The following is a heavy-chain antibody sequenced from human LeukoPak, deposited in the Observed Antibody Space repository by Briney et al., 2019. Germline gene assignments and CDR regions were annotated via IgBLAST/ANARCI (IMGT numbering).Heavy chain of an antibody. J-gene: IGHJ4*02. D-gene: IGHD3-9*01. V-gene: IGHV3-21*01. Sequence: NPGGSRRLSCAASGFTFSTYRMNWVRQAPGKGLEWVSYISSSGSYKYYADSVKGRFTVSRDNAKNSLYLQMNSLRAEDTAVYYCARDYDILTGYSRFDYWGQGTLVTVSS. CDR3: ARDYDILTGYSRFDY. CDR2: ISSSGSYK. CDR1: GFTFSTYR.